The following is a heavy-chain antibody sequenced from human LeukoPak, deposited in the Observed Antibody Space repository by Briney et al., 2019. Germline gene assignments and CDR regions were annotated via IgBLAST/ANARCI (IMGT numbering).Heavy chain of an antibody. D-gene: IGHD4-17*01. CDR1: GGSISSYY. CDR2: IYYSGST. V-gene: IGHV4-59*01. Sequence: PSETLSLTCTVSGGSISSYYWSWIRQPPGKGLEWIGYIYYSGSTNYNPSLESRVTISVDTSKNQFSLKLSSVTAADTAVYYCARVYGNWFDPWGQGTLVTVSS. J-gene: IGHJ5*02. CDR3: ARVYGNWFDP.